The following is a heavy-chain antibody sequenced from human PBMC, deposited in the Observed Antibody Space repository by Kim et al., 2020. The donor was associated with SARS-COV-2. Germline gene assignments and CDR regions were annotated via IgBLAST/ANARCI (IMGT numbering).Heavy chain of an antibody. V-gene: IGHV1-46*01. CDR2: INPSGGST. D-gene: IGHD1-7*01. J-gene: IGHJ4*02. CDR1: GYTFTSYY. CDR3: AREFVEGITGTNGPPGSSAFIDY. Sequence: ASVKVSCKASGYTFTSYYMHWVRQAPGQGLEWMGIINPSGGSTSYAQKFQGRVTMTRDTSTSTVYMELSSLRSEDTAVYYCAREFVEGITGTNGPPGSSAFIDYWGQGTLVTVSS.